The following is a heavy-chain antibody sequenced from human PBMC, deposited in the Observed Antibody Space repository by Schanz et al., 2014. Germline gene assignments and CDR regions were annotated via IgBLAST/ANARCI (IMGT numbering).Heavy chain of an antibody. Sequence: QVQLVQSGAEVKKPGASVKVSCKASGYTFNTYGLNWVRQAPGQGLEWMGRVIPILGVTHYAQKFQGRVTITADKSTTTAYMELNSLNSDDTAVYYCATLDYADSVSWGQGTLXTVSS. CDR2: VIPILGVT. D-gene: IGHD4-17*01. CDR1: GYTFNTYG. CDR3: ATLDYADSVS. J-gene: IGHJ5*02. V-gene: IGHV1-69*04.